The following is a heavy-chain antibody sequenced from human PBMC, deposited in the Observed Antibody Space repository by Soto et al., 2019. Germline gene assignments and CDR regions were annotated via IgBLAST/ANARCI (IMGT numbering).Heavy chain of an antibody. Sequence: QVQLQQWGAGLLKPSETLSLTCAVYGGSFSGYYWSWIRQPPGKGLEWIGEINHSGSTNYNPSLKSRVTISVDTSKNQFSLKLSSVTAADTAVYYCARGRYSSSWYGWFDPWGQGTLVTVSS. CDR2: INHSGST. D-gene: IGHD6-13*01. CDR3: ARGRYSSSWYGWFDP. J-gene: IGHJ5*02. CDR1: GGSFSGYY. V-gene: IGHV4-34*01.